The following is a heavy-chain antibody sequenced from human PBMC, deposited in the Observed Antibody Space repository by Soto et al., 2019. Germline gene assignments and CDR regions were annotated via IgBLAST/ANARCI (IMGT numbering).Heavy chain of an antibody. V-gene: IGHV1-46*03. CDR3: ARAKLYGLGSYYKLAPSFHF. D-gene: IGHD3-10*01. J-gene: IGHJ3*01. Sequence: SSVKVSCKASGYTFTSYYMHWVRQAPGQGLEWMGIINPSGGSTSYAQKFQGRVTMTRDTSTSTVYMELSSLRSEDTAVYYCARAKLYGLGSYYKLAPSFHFWGQGTMVTL. CDR2: INPSGGST. CDR1: GYTFTSYY.